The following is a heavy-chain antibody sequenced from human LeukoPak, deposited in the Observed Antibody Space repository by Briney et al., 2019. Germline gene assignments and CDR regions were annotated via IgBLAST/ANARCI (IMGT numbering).Heavy chain of an antibody. V-gene: IGHV3-23*01. J-gene: IGHJ6*02. Sequence: GGSLRLSCAASGFTFSNYGLSWVRQAPGKGLEWVSAISGGGSATYYADSVKGRFTISRDNSKNTLFLQVNTLRVDDTAVYYCAGGAGVYYYGMDVWGQGTSVTVSS. CDR3: AGGAGVYYYGMDV. CDR2: ISGGGSAT. CDR1: GFTFSNYG.